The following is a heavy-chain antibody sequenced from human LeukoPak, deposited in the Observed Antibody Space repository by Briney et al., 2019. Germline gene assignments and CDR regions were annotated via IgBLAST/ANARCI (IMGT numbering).Heavy chain of an antibody. CDR1: RFTLSCHQ. D-gene: IGHD2-21*02. CDR2: INSDGSDT. V-gene: IGHV3-74*01. CDR3: TRGSHHCVS. Sequence: GGSLRLSCTVSRFTLSCHQMLWLRQVPGKGLVWVSRINSDGSDTNYADSVKGRFTISRDNAKNTAYLQMNSLRVEDTAVYYCTRGSHHCVSGGQGTLVTVSS. J-gene: IGHJ4*02.